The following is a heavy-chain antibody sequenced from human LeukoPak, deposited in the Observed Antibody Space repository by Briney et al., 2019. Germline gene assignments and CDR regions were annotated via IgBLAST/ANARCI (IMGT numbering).Heavy chain of an antibody. V-gene: IGHV4-34*01. CDR3: ARGLRSLGY. Sequence: PSETLSLTCAVYGGSFSGYYWSWIRQPPGKGLEWIGEINHSGSTNYNPSLKSRVTISVDTSKNQFSLKLSSVTAADTAVYYCARGLRSLGYWGQGTLATVSS. CDR1: GGSFSGYY. CDR2: INHSGST. J-gene: IGHJ4*02.